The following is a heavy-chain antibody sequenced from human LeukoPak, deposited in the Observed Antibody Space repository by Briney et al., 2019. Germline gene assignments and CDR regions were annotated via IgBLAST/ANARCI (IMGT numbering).Heavy chain of an antibody. Sequence: GGSLRLSCAASGFTFSSYAMHWVRQAPGKGLEWVAVISYDGSNKYYADSVKGRFTISRDNSKNTLYLQMNSLRAEDTAVYYCAREDPTVTTEPFDYWGQGTLVTVSS. D-gene: IGHD4-17*01. CDR1: GFTFSSYA. CDR2: ISYDGSNK. V-gene: IGHV3-30*04. J-gene: IGHJ4*02. CDR3: AREDPTVTTEPFDY.